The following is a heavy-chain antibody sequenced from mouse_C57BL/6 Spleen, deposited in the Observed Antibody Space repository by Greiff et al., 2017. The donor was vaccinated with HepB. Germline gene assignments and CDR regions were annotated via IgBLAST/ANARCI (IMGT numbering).Heavy chain of an antibody. D-gene: IGHD2-5*01. J-gene: IGHJ1*03. V-gene: IGHV5-6*01. CDR2: ISSGGSYT. Sequence: EVMLVESGGDLVKPGGSLKLSCAASGFTFSSYGMSWVRQTPDKRLEWVATISSGGSYTSYPDSVKGRFTISRDNAKNTLYLQMSSLKSEDTAMYYCARSNYSTYWYFDVWGTGTTVTVSS. CDR1: GFTFSSYG. CDR3: ARSNYSTYWYFDV.